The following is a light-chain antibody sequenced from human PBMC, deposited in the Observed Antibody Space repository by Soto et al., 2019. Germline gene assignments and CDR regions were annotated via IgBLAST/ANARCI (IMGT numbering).Light chain of an antibody. CDR3: QQYNSYPPCST. CDR1: QSISSW. Sequence: DIQMTQSPSTLSASVGDRVTITCRASQSISSWLAWYQQKPGKAPKLLIYKASSLESGVPSRFSGSGSGTEFTLTISSLQPDDFATYYCQQYNSYPPCSTFGQGTKLEIK. J-gene: IGKJ2*02. CDR2: KAS. V-gene: IGKV1-5*03.